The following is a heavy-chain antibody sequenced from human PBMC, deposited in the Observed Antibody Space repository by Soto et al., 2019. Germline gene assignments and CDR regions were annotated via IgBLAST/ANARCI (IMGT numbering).Heavy chain of an antibody. CDR1: GFTVSSGNY. J-gene: IGHJ4*02. V-gene: IGHV3-53*01. CDR2: IYSAGTT. D-gene: IGHD5-12*01. Sequence: EVQLVESGGGLIQPGGSLRLSCVVSGFTVSSGNYMSWVRQAPGKGLEWVSVIYSAGTTYYADSVKGRFTISRDNSKNTLYLQMNSLRAEDTAVYYCLGYGYWGQGTLVTVSS. CDR3: LGYGY.